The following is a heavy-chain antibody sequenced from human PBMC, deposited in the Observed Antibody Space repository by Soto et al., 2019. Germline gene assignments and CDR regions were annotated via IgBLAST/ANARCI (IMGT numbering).Heavy chain of an antibody. Sequence: QVQLVQSGAEVKKPGSSVKVSCKASGGTFSSYAISWVRQAPGQGLEWMGVIIPIFGTANYAQKFQGRVTITADESTSTAYMELSSLRSEDTAVYYCARDREMAIISYYYYDGMDVWGQGTTVTVSS. CDR2: IIPIFGTA. D-gene: IGHD2-21*01. CDR3: ARDREMAIISYYYYDGMDV. V-gene: IGHV1-69*01. J-gene: IGHJ6*02. CDR1: GGTFSSYA.